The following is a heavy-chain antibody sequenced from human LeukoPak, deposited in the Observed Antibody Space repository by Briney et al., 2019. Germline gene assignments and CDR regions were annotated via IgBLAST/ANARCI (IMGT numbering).Heavy chain of an antibody. J-gene: IGHJ4*02. CDR3: ARDREYRSSSYPLDY. Sequence: GASVKVSCKASGYTFTGYYMHWVRQAPGQGLEWMGWVNPNSGGTNFAQKFQGRVTMTRDTSISTAYMELSRLRSDDTAVYFCARDREYRSSSYPLDYWGQGTLVTVSP. CDR2: VNPNSGGT. CDR1: GYTFTGYY. V-gene: IGHV1-2*02. D-gene: IGHD6-6*01.